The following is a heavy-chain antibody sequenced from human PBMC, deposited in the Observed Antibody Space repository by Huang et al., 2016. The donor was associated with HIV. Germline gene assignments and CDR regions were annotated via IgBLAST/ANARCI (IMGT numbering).Heavy chain of an antibody. CDR2: VYQSGST. CDR1: GDFFSSTNYY. J-gene: IGHJ4*02. D-gene: IGHD6-13*01. CDR3: ASQHIGAAATWF. Sequence: QLQLQESGPGQVKPSETLSLTCTVSGDFFSSTNYYWGWIRQSPGKGREWVGGVYQSGSTNYNPSLKSRVTLSVDTSRNQFSLRLNSVTAADTAVYYCASQHIGAAATWFWGRGTQVAVSS. V-gene: IGHV4-39*01.